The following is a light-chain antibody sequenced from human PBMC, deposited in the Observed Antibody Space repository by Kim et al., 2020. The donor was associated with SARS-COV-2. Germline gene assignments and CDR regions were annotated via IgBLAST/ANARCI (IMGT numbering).Light chain of an antibody. V-gene: IGLV9-49*01. Sequence: CTLSSGYSNYKVDWYQQRPGKGPRFVMRVGTGGIVGSKGDGIPDRFSVLGSGLNRYPTINNIQEEDESDYHCGADHGSGSNFVYVFGPGTKVTVL. CDR3: GADHGSGSNFVYV. J-gene: IGLJ1*01. CDR2: VGTGGIVG. CDR1: SGYSNYK.